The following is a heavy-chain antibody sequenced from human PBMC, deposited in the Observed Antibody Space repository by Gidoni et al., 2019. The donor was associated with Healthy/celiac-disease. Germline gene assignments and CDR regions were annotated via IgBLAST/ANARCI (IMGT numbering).Heavy chain of an antibody. J-gene: IGHJ5*02. V-gene: IGHV3-7*01. Sequence: EVQLVESGGVLVQPGGSLRLSCAASGFTFSSSWMSWVRQAPGKGLEWVANIKQDGSEKYYVDSVKGRFTISRDNAKNSLYLQMNSLRAEDTAVYYCAREAPTYYYDSSGYYIGVSWFDPWGQGTLVTVSS. CDR2: IKQDGSEK. CDR1: GFTFSSSW. D-gene: IGHD3-22*01. CDR3: AREAPTYYYDSSGYYIGVSWFDP.